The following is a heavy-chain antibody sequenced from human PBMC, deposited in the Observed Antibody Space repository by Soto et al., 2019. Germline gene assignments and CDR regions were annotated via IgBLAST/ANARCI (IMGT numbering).Heavy chain of an antibody. CDR3: ATSGGGSYRY. CDR2: LNPNSGDT. V-gene: IGHV1-8*01. D-gene: IGHD6-19*01. CDR1: GYTFSSYD. Sequence: QVQLVQSGAEVKKPGASVKVSCKASGYTFSSYDINWVRQATGQGLEWMGWLNPNSGDTGYAQKFQGRATLTRNTSINTASIELSRLTSADTAVYYCATSGGGSYRYWGQGTLVTVSS. J-gene: IGHJ4*02.